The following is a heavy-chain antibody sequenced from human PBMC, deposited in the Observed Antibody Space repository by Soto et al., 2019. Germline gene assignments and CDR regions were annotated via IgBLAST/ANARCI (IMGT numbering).Heavy chain of an antibody. D-gene: IGHD3-22*01. Sequence: PGGSLRLSCAASGFTFSNAWMSWVRQAPGKGLEWVGRIKSKTDGGTTDYAAPVKGRFTISRDDSKNTLYLQMNSLKTEDTAVYYCTQDYYDSSGYVDYWGQGTLVTVSS. CDR2: IKSKTDGGTT. CDR3: TQDYYDSSGYVDY. J-gene: IGHJ4*02. V-gene: IGHV3-15*01. CDR1: GFTFSNAW.